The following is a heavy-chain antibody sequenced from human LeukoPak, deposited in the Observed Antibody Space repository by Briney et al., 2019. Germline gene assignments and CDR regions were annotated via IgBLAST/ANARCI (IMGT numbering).Heavy chain of an antibody. CDR1: SGSISSYY. D-gene: IGHD3-10*01. J-gene: IGHJ4*02. CDR3: ARETHDPTLVRGVVDY. Sequence: SETLSLTCTVSSGSISSYYWSWIRQPPGKGLEWIGDIYYSGSTYYNPSLKSRLTISADTSKNQFSLKLRSVTAADTAVYYCARETHDPTLVRGVVDYWGRGTLVTVSS. CDR2: IYYSGST. V-gene: IGHV4-59*12.